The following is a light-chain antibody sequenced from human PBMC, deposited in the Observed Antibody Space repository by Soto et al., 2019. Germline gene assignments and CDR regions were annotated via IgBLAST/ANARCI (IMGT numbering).Light chain of an antibody. CDR1: QGISSA. V-gene: IGKV1-13*02. CDR3: QQFQSYALT. Sequence: AIQLTQSPSSLSASVGDRVTITCRASQGISSALAWYQHKPGRAPRLLIYDASSLQSGVPSRFSGSGSGTDFTLNISSLQPEDFATYYCQQFQSYALTFGGGTKLEIK. CDR2: DAS. J-gene: IGKJ4*01.